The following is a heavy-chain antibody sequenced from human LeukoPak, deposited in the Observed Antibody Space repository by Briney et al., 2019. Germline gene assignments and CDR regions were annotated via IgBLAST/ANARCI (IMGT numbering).Heavy chain of an antibody. D-gene: IGHD2-21*01. V-gene: IGHV4-31*03. Sequence: SETLSLTCTVSGGSISSGGYYWSWIRQHPGKGLEWIGYIYYSGSTYYNPSLKSRVTISVDTSKNQFSLKLSSVTAADTAVYYCARSVIYGIDVWGQGTTVTVSS. CDR2: IYYSGST. CDR1: GGSISSGGYY. CDR3: ARSVIYGIDV. J-gene: IGHJ6*02.